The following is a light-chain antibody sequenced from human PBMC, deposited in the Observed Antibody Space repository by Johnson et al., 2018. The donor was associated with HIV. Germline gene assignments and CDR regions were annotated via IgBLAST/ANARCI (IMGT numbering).Light chain of an antibody. CDR2: ENN. V-gene: IGLV1-51*02. Sequence: QSVLTQPPSVSAAPGQKVTISCSGSNSNIGNNYVSWYQQLPGTAPKLLIYENNQLSSGIPDRFSGSTSATSATLGIPRLQTGDEADYYCGTWVSSLIVYVFGSGTNVTVL. J-gene: IGLJ1*01. CDR3: GTWVSSLIVYV. CDR1: NSNIGNNY.